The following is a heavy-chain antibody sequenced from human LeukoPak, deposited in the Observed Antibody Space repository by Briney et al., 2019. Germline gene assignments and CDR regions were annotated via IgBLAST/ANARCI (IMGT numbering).Heavy chain of an antibody. J-gene: IGHJ6*03. CDR1: GFTFSSYG. Sequence: PGGSLRLSCAASGFTFSSYGMHWVRQAPGKGLEWVAFIRYDGSNKYYADSVKGRFTISRDNSKNTLYLQMNSLSAVDTAVYYGANNPAYRSSWYSLMGARDYYDMDVWGKGTTVTISS. D-gene: IGHD6-13*01. CDR3: ANNPAYRSSWYSLMGARDYYDMDV. CDR2: IRYDGSNK. V-gene: IGHV3-30*02.